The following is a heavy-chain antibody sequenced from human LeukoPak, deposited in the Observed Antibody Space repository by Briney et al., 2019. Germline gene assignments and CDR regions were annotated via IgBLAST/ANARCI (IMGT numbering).Heavy chain of an antibody. CDR1: GDRVSSNSAA. CDR3: ARDRYDYIWGSYRRSGAFDI. D-gene: IGHD3-16*02. Sequence: SQTLSLTCAISGDRVSSNSAAWNWIRQSPSRGLEWLGRTYYRSKWYNDYAVSVKSRITINPDTSKNQFALQLNSVTPEDTAVYYCARDRYDYIWGSYRRSGAFDIWGQGTMVTVSS. J-gene: IGHJ3*02. V-gene: IGHV6-1*01. CDR2: TYYRSKWYN.